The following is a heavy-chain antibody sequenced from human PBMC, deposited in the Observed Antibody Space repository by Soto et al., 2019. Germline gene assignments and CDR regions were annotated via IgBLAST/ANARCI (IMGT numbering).Heavy chain of an antibody. CDR2: IIPIFGTA. CDR1: GGTFSSYA. J-gene: IGHJ6*02. V-gene: IGHV1-69*12. CDR3: ARATGMVRGVSSRYGMDV. D-gene: IGHD3-10*01. Sequence: QVQLVQSGAEVKKPGSSVKVSCKASGGTFSSYAISWVRQAPGQGLEWMGGIIPIFGTANYAQKFQGRVTITADESTSTAYTELRSLRSEDTAAYYCARATGMVRGVSSRYGMDVWGQGTTVTVSS.